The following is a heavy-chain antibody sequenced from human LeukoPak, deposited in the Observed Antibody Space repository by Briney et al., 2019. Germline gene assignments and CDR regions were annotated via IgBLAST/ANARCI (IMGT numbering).Heavy chain of an antibody. V-gene: IGHV4-39*01. Sequence: SETLSLTCTVSGGSISSSSYYWGWIRQPPGKGLEWIGSIYYSGSTYYNPSLKSRVTISVDTSKNQFSLKLSSVTAADTAVYYCARHGEPNYDFWSGPSFMDVWGKGTTVTVSS. J-gene: IGHJ6*03. CDR2: IYYSGST. D-gene: IGHD3-3*01. CDR3: ARHGEPNYDFWSGPSFMDV. CDR1: GGSISSSSYY.